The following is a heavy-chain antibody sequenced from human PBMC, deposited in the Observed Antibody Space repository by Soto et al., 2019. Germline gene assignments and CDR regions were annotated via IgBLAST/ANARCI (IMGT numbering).Heavy chain of an antibody. V-gene: IGHV5-51*01. D-gene: IGHD1-1*01. CDR3: ARQAATVATVPLLYFDP. Sequence: RGESLKISCKASGYSFPGYWIGWVRQMPGKGLEWMGIIYPDNSDTRYSPSFQGQVTISADKSINTAYLQWSSLKASDTAMYYCARQAATVATVPLLYFDPWGQGTLVTVSS. CDR2: IYPDNSDT. CDR1: GYSFPGYW. J-gene: IGHJ4*02.